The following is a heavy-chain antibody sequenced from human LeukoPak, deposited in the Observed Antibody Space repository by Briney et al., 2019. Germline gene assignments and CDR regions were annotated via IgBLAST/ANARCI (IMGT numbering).Heavy chain of an antibody. CDR1: GFTFSSYA. V-gene: IGHV3-23*01. Sequence: PGGSLRLSCAASGFTFSSYAMSWVRQAPGKGLEWVSSISGSGGSTCYSDSVKGRFTISRDNSKNTLYLQLNSLRAEDTAVYYCAKDRSSGWYDAFDIWGQGTMVIVSS. D-gene: IGHD6-19*01. CDR2: ISGSGGST. J-gene: IGHJ3*02. CDR3: AKDRSSGWYDAFDI.